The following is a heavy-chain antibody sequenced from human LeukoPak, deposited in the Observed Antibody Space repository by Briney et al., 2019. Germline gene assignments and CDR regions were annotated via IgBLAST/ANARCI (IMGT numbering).Heavy chain of an antibody. CDR3: ATDLSSSRNMDV. V-gene: IGHV1-24*01. CDR1: GYTLTELS. Sequence: ASVKVSFKVSGYTLTELSMHWVRQAPGKGLEWMGGFDPEDGETIYAQKFQGRVTMTEDTSTDAAYMELSSLRSEDTAVYYCATDLSSSRNMDVWGKGTTVTVSS. CDR2: FDPEDGET. D-gene: IGHD6-6*01. J-gene: IGHJ6*03.